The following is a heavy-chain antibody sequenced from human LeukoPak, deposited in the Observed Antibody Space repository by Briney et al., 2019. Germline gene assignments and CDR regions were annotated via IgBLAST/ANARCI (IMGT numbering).Heavy chain of an antibody. J-gene: IGHJ1*01. CDR1: GFTFNDYD. CDR3: AKDSSGGSYFQH. V-gene: IGHV3-43*02. D-gene: IGHD6-19*01. CDR2: ISGDGGST. Sequence: PGGSLRLSCAASGFTFNDYDMHWVRQAPGKGLEWVSLISGDGGSTYYADSVKGRFTISRDNSKNSLYLQMNSLRTEDTALYYCAKDSSGGSYFQHWGQGTLVTVSS.